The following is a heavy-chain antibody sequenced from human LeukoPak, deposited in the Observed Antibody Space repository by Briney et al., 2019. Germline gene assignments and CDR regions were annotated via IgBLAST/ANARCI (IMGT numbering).Heavy chain of an antibody. V-gene: IGHV2-5*02. CDR2: IYSDGEK. D-gene: IGHD5-12*01. CDR3: AHTDIVATINTFDI. Sequence: TLSLTCTVSGGSFSNYFRGWIRQPPGKALEWLALIYSDGEKRYNPSLETRLTLTKDTSKNHVVLKVTNMDPVDTATYYCAHTDIVATINTFDIWGQGTMVTVSS. J-gene: IGHJ3*02. CDR1: GGSFSNYFR.